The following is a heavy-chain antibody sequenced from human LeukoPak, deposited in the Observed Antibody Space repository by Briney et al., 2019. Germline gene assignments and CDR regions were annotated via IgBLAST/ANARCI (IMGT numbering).Heavy chain of an antibody. D-gene: IGHD3-16*01. CDR3: AKGGEFYYYGLDV. CDR1: GFTFSSFA. V-gene: IGHV3-23*01. J-gene: IGHJ6*01. Sequence: GGSLRLSCEASGFTFSSFAMSWVRQAPGKGLEWVSTLSGSGSNTYYADSVKGRFTISRDNSKNTLYLQLNSLRAEDTAVFYCAKGGEFYYYGLDVWGEGTTVTVSS. CDR2: LSGSGSNT.